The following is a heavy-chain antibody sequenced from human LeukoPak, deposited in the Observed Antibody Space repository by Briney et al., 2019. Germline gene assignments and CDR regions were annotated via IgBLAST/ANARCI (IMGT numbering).Heavy chain of an antibody. D-gene: IGHD2-2*03. CDR1: GYSISSGYY. CDR3: ARALDIVVVPAAIIWFDP. J-gene: IGHJ5*02. CDR2: IYHSGST. V-gene: IGHV4-38-2*02. Sequence: SETLSLTCTVSGYSISSGYYWGWIRQPPGKGLEWIGSIYHSGSTYYNPSLKSRATISVDTSKNQFSLKLSSVTAADTAVYYCARALDIVVVPAAIIWFDPWGQGTLVTVSS.